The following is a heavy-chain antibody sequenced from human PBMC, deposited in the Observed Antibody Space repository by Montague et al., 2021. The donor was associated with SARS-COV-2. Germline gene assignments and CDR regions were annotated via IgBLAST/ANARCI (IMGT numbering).Heavy chain of an antibody. CDR2: IFYTGST. J-gene: IGHJ4*02. CDR1: GGSTSNYY. CDR3: ARAQNICFIANCVNYFDL. V-gene: IGHV4-59*01. D-gene: IGHD2-15*01. Sequence: SETLSLTCSVSGGSTSNYYWNWIRLSPGQGQQWIGYIFYTGSTKFNPSLKSRVSMSLDTSKNHFSLRLSAVTAADTARYYCARAQNICFIANCVNYFDLWGLGALVTVSS.